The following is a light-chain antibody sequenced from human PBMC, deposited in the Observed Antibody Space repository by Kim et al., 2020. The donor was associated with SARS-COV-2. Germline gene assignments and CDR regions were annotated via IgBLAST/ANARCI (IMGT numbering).Light chain of an antibody. CDR2: GAS. V-gene: IGKV3-20*01. Sequence: EVVLTQSPGTLSLSPGERATLSCRASQSISSSFLAWYQQKPGQAPRLLIYGASNRATGIPDKFSGSGSGTDFTLTIGRLEPEDSAVYYCQQYGNSPPWTFGPGTRVEIK. CDR3: QQYGNSPPWT. J-gene: IGKJ1*01. CDR1: QSISSSF.